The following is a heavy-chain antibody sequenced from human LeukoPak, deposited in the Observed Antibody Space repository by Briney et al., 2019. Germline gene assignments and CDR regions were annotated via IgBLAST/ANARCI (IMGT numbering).Heavy chain of an antibody. CDR2: ISSSSSYI. CDR3: ARDEDTAMEY. D-gene: IGHD5-18*01. Sequence: GGSLRLSCAASGFTFSSYSMNWVRQAPGKGLEWVSSISSSSSYIYYTDSVKGRFTISRDNAKNTLYLQMHGLRAEYTGVYYCARDEDTAMEYWGQGTLVTVSS. J-gene: IGHJ4*02. CDR1: GFTFSSYS. V-gene: IGHV3-21*01.